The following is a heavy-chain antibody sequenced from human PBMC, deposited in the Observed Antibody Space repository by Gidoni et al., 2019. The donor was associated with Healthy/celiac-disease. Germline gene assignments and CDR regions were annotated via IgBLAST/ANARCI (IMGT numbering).Heavy chain of an antibody. V-gene: IGHV4-34*01. J-gene: IGHJ6*02. CDR2: INHSGST. Sequence: QVQLQQWGAGLLKPSEPLSLTCADYGGSFSGYYWSWIRQPPGKGLEWIGEINHSGSTNYNPSLKSRVTISVDTSKNQFSLNLSSLTAADTAVYYCARGRIAAAGRDYYYYYGMDVLGQGTTVTVSS. D-gene: IGHD6-13*01. CDR1: GGSFSGYY. CDR3: ARGRIAAAGRDYYYYYGMDV.